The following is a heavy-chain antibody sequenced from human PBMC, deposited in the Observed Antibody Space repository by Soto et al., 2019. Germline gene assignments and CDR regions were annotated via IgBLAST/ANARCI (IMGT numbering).Heavy chain of an antibody. CDR2: ISNDGSNE. Sequence: QVQLVESGGGVVQPGRSLRLSCAGSGFTFRWFGMNWVRQAPGKGLEWVARISNDGSNEYYVDSVKGRFTISRDNSINTLYLHMNSLRAEDTAVYYCAKKNVVVLGDYGFLWGQGPLVTVSS. CDR3: AKKNVVVLGDYGFL. D-gene: IGHD4-17*01. CDR1: GFTFRWFG. V-gene: IGHV3-30*18. J-gene: IGHJ4*02.